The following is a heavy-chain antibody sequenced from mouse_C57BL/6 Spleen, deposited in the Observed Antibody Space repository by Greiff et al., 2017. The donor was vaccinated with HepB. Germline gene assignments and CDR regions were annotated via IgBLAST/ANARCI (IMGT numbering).Heavy chain of an antibody. CDR2: INPYNGGT. CDR1: GYTFTDYY. Sequence: EVQLQQSGPVLAKPGASVKMSCKASGYTFTDYYMNWVKQSHGKSLEWIGVINPYNGGTSYNQKFKGKATLTVDKSSSTAYMELNSLTSEDSAVYYCARYSTGAWFAYWGQRTLVTVAA. D-gene: IGHD1-1*02. J-gene: IGHJ3*01. V-gene: IGHV1-19*01. CDR3: ARYSTGAWFAY.